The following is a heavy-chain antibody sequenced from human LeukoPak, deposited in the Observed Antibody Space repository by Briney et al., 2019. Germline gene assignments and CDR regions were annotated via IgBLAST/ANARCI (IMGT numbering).Heavy chain of an antibody. V-gene: IGHV4-34*01. Sequence: PSETLSLTCAVYGGSFRDYYWNWIRQPPGKGLEWIGEINHSGSTNYNPSLKSRVTISVDTSKNQFSLNLTSVTAADTAVYYCTREVSGSQDYWGQGTLVTVSS. CDR3: TREVSGSQDY. D-gene: IGHD3-22*01. J-gene: IGHJ4*02. CDR1: GGSFRDYY. CDR2: INHSGST.